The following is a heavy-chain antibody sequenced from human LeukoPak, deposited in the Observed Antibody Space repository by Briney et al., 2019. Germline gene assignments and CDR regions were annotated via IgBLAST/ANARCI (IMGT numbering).Heavy chain of an antibody. Sequence: GGSLRLSCAASGFIFSSYGMHWVRQAPGKGLEWVSVIYSGGSTYYADSVKGRFTISRDNSKNTLYLQMNSLRAEDTAVYYCASYGSGSYYHYWGQGTLVTVSS. CDR2: IYSGGST. CDR3: ASYGSGSYYHY. CDR1: GFIFSSYG. J-gene: IGHJ4*02. V-gene: IGHV3-66*01. D-gene: IGHD3-10*01.